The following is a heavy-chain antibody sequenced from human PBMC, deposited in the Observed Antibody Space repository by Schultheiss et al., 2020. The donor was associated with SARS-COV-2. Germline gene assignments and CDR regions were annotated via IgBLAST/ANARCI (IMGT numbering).Heavy chain of an antibody. V-gene: IGHV1-18*04. D-gene: IGHD3-3*01. Sequence: ASVKVSCKASGYTFTTYAITWVRQAPGQGLESMGWVSTYNGDTNYAQKFQDRVTMTRDTSTGTADMELRSLRPDDTAVYYCARVNEWLLDAFDIWGQGTTVTVSS. CDR3: ARVNEWLLDAFDI. J-gene: IGHJ3*02. CDR1: GYTFTTYA. CDR2: VSTYNGDT.